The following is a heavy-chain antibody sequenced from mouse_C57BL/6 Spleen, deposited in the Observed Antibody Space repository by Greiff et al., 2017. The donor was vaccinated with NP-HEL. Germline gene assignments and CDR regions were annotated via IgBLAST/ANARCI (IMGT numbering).Heavy chain of an antibody. CDR3: ARGGYYGSYAMDY. V-gene: IGHV1-31*01. CDR2: IYPYNGVS. Sequence: EVQGVESGPELVKPGASVKISCKASGYSFTGYYMHWVKQSHGNILDWIGYIYPYNGVSSYNQKFKGKATLTVDKSSSTAYMELRSLTSEDSAVYYCARGGYYGSYAMDYWGQGTSVTVSS. J-gene: IGHJ4*01. D-gene: IGHD1-1*01. CDR1: GYSFTGYY.